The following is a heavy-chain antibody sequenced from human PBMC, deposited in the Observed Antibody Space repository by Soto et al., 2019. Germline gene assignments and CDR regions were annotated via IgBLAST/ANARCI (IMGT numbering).Heavy chain of an antibody. CDR2: IKVDSGYT. J-gene: IGHJ5*02. V-gene: IGHV1-18*04. D-gene: IGHD3-9*01. CDR1: GYPFIKYG. Sequence: VQSAAEVKKPGASVRVSCKAYGYPFIKYGISWIRQAPEQGLEWMGWIKVDSGYTNYAQKFQGRVTMTADTSSDTAFMELRSLRLDDTVVYFCATSYDTGFDPWGQGTLVSVSS. CDR3: ATSYDTGFDP.